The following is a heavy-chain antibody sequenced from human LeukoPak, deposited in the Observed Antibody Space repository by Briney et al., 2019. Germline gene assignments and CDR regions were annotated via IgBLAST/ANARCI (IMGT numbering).Heavy chain of an antibody. D-gene: IGHD6-19*01. CDR2: ISSSGSTI. CDR1: GFTFSSYE. V-gene: IGHV3-48*03. J-gene: IGHJ4*02. CDR3: ARDQWLVRGVFDY. Sequence: GGSLRLSCAASGFTFSSYEMNWVRQAPGKGLEWVSYISSSGSTIYYADSVKGRFTISRDNAKNSLYLQMNSLRAEDTAVYYCARDQWLVRGVFDYWGQGTLVTVSS.